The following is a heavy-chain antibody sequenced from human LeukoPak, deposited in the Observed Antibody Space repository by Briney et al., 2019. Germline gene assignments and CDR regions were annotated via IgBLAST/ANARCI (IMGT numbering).Heavy chain of an antibody. J-gene: IGHJ5*02. V-gene: IGHV1-69*13. CDR1: GGTFSSYA. CDR3: ARESQFGDILTGPNWFDP. D-gene: IGHD3-9*01. Sequence: ASVKVSCKASGGTFSSYAISWVRQAPGQGLEWMGGIIPIFGTANYAQKFQGRVTITADESTSTAYMELSSLRSEDTAVYYCARESQFGDILTGPNWFDPWGQGTLVTVSS. CDR2: IIPIFGTA.